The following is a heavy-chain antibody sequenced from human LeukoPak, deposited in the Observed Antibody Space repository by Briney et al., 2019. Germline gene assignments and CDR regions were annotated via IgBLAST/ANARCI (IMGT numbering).Heavy chain of an antibody. V-gene: IGHV5-51*01. CDR1: GYTFTSYW. CDR3: AKVSGYSIDY. D-gene: IGHD6-13*01. J-gene: IGHJ4*02. Sequence: GESLKISCKGSGYTFTSYWIAWLRQMPGKGLERMGIIYPGNSDTRYSPSFRGQVTMSVDKSTSTAYVQRSGLRASDTAMYYCAKVSGYSIDYWGLGTLVTVSS. CDR2: IYPGNSDT.